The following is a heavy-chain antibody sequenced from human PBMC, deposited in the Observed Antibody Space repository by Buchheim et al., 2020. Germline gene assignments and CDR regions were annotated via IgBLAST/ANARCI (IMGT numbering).Heavy chain of an antibody. Sequence: QVQLQESGPGLVKPSGTLSLTCAVSGGSISSSNWWSWVRQPPGKGLEWIGEFYHSGSTNYNPSLKSRVIITEDKSKNLFYLKLSSVTAADTAVYYCAILGGHYYGMDVWGQGTT. D-gene: IGHD3-16*01. V-gene: IGHV4-4*02. J-gene: IGHJ6*02. CDR2: FYHSGST. CDR1: GGSISSSNW. CDR3: AILGGHYYGMDV.